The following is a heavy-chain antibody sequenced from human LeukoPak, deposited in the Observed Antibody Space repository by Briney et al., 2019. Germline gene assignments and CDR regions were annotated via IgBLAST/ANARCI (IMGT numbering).Heavy chain of an antibody. V-gene: IGHV4-59*11. Sequence: PSETLSLTCTVSGGSISSHYWSWIRQPPGKGLEWIGYIYYSGSTNYNPSLKSRVTISVDTSKNQFSLKLSSVTAADTAVYYCARLCGSRGYCGYGMDVWGQGTTVTVSS. CDR2: IYYSGST. CDR1: GGSISSHY. CDR3: ARLCGSRGYCGYGMDV. D-gene: IGHD2-21*01. J-gene: IGHJ6*02.